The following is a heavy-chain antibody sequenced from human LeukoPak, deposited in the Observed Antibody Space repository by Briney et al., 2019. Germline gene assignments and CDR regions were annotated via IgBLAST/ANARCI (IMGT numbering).Heavy chain of an antibody. CDR3: ARDRGAGPHVDAFDF. CDR1: GFSFSHFS. CDR2: ITVSSGYS. J-gene: IGHJ3*01. V-gene: IGHV3-11*05. D-gene: IGHD3-10*01. Sequence: GGSLRLSCAASGFSFSHFSMIWIRQAPGKGLEWVSYITVSSGYSNYADSVKGRFTISRDDAKTSLYLQMNSLRAEDTAVYYCARDRGAGPHVDAFDFWGQGTRVTVSS.